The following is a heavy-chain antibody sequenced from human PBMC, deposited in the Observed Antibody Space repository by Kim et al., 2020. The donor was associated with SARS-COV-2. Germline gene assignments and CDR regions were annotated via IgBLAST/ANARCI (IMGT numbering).Heavy chain of an antibody. Sequence: YYADSVKGRFTISRDNSKNTLYLQMNSLRAEDTAVYYCAGGFLEWLLYHYWGQGTLVTVSS. J-gene: IGHJ4*02. D-gene: IGHD3-3*01. CDR3: AGGFLEWLLYHY. V-gene: IGHV3-23*01.